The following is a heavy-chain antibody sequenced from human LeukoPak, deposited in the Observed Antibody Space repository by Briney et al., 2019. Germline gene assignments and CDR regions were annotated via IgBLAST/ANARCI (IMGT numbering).Heavy chain of an antibody. V-gene: IGHV3-48*03. CDR2: ITSSDSSI. CDR3: ARGPSSSGWIYYFDY. J-gene: IGHJ4*02. CDR1: GFTFSHYE. Sequence: PGGSLRLSCAASGFTFSHYEMNWVRQAPGKGLEWLSYITSSDSSIYYADSVKGRFTISRDNAKKSVYLQVNSLRAEDTAVYYCARGPSSSGWIYYFDYWGQGTLGTVSS. D-gene: IGHD6-19*01.